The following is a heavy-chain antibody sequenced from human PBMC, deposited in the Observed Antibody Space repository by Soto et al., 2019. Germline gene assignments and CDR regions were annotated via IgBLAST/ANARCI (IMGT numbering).Heavy chain of an antibody. CDR1: GYTFTSYS. J-gene: IGHJ4*02. CDR2: FNAGSGNT. D-gene: IGHD4-17*01. V-gene: IGHV1-3*01. Sequence: ASVKVSCKASGYTFTSYSMHWVRQAPGQRLEWMGWFNAGSGNTKYSQKFQDRVTITRDTSATTAYMELSSLRYEDTAVYYCARESTSTTAPDYWGQGTLVTVS. CDR3: ARESTSTTAPDY.